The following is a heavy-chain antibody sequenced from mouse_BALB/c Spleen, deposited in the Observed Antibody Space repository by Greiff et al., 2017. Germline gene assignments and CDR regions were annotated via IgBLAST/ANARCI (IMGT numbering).Heavy chain of an antibody. CDR2: ISYSGST. CDR1: GYSITSDYA. V-gene: IGHV3-2*02. CDR3: ARSRDY. Sequence: DVQLQESGPGLVKPSQSLSLTCTVTGYSITSDYAWNWIRQFPGNKLEWMGYISYSGSTSYNPSLKSRISITRDTSKNQFFLQLNSVTTEDTATYYCARSRDYWGQGTTLTVSS. J-gene: IGHJ2*01.